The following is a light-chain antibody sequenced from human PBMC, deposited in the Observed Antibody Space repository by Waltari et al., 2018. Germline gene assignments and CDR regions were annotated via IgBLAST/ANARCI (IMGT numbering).Light chain of an antibody. CDR2: TAS. Sequence: DIQMTQCPCSLSASVGERGSITCRASQRIGKSVAWYKQKPGRTTKPLPSTASKFESAVPSTFSRSGSGTEYTLTISSLQPADFATYYCQQYYSIALDFGGGTKVEIK. V-gene: IGKV1-NL1*01. J-gene: IGKJ4*01. CDR1: QRIGKS. CDR3: QQYYSIALD.